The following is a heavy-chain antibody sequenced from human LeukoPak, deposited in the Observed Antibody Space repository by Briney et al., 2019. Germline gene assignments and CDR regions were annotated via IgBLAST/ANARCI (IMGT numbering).Heavy chain of an antibody. Sequence: PAGSLTLSCAASGFTFRSYYMSWVRQAPGKGLEWVSYISSSGSTIYYADSVKGRFNISRDNAKNSLYLQMNSLRAEDTAVYYCAKGLAVAGHFDYWGQGTLVTVSS. CDR3: AKGLAVAGHFDY. CDR1: GFTFRSYY. J-gene: IGHJ4*02. V-gene: IGHV3-48*03. CDR2: ISSSGSTI. D-gene: IGHD6-19*01.